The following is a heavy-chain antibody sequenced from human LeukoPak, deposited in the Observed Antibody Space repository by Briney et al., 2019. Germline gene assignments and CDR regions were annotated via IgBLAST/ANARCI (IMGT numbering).Heavy chain of an antibody. V-gene: IGHV3-9*01. CDR1: GFTFADYG. D-gene: IGHD3-10*01. Sequence: GGSLRLSCAASGFTFADYGMHWVRQAPGKGLEWVSSISWNSGSIGYADSVKGRFTTSRDNARNSLYLQMNSLRAEDTAVYYCATITMVRGVRNYFDYWGQGTLVTVSS. J-gene: IGHJ4*02. CDR3: ATITMVRGVRNYFDY. CDR2: ISWNSGSI.